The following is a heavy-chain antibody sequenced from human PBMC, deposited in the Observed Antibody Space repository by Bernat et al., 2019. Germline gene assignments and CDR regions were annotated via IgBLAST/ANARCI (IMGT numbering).Heavy chain of an antibody. CDR2: ISSSSSNT. CDR1: GFTFSDYY. CDR3: AREPGGQHAFDI. D-gene: IGHD1-14*01. V-gene: IGHV3-11*06. J-gene: IGHJ3*02. Sequence: QVQLVESGGGLVKPGGSLRLSCVASGFTFSDYYMSWVRQAPGQGLEWVSYISSSSSNTDYADSVKGRFTISRDNAKNSLHLQLNSLRAEDTAVYYCAREPGGQHAFDIWGQGTTVSVSS.